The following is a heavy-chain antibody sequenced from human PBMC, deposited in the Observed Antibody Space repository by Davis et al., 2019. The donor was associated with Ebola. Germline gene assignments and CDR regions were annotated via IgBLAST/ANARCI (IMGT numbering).Heavy chain of an antibody. CDR3: AGVPGYCSSTSCYPFYYYGMDV. J-gene: IGHJ6*02. V-gene: IGHV4-59*01. CDR2: IYHSGRT. D-gene: IGHD2-2*01. Sequence: GSLRLSCSVSGGSISSNYWSWIRQPPGKGLEWIGYIYHSGRTYYNPSLKSRVTISLDTSKNQFSLKLNSVTAADTAVYYCAGVPGYCSSTSCYPFYYYGMDVWGQGTTVTVSS. CDR1: GGSISSNY.